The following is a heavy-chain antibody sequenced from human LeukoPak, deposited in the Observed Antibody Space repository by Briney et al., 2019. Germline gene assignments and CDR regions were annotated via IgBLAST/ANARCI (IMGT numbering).Heavy chain of an antibody. J-gene: IGHJ5*02. Sequence: ASVKVSCKASGGTFSSYAISWVRQAPGQGLEWMGGIIPIFGTANYAQKFQGRVTITADKSTSTAYMELSSLRSEDTAVYYCARVTRRGNLFGPWGQGTLVTVSS. V-gene: IGHV1-69*06. CDR1: GGTFSSYA. CDR2: IIPIFGTA. D-gene: IGHD2/OR15-2a*01. CDR3: ARVTRRGNLFGP.